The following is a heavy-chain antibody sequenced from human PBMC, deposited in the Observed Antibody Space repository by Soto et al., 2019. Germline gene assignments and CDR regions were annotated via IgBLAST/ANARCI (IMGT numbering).Heavy chain of an antibody. V-gene: IGHV4-31*02. Sequence: QVQLQESGPGLVKPSQTLSLTCAVSGGSVSSGGYSWGWIRQHPGKGLEWIGYIYTSGSTYYNPSLKSRVTMSVDTSKNQFSLKLSSVTAADAAVYYCARRYYDVLTGYSYFDYWGQGTLVTVSS. D-gene: IGHD3-9*01. CDR3: ARRYYDVLTGYSYFDY. CDR1: GGSVSSGGYS. J-gene: IGHJ4*02. CDR2: IYTSGST.